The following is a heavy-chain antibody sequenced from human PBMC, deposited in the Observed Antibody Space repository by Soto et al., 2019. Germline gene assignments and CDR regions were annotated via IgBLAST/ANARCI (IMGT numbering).Heavy chain of an antibody. CDR3: ARGSGIVALPGELEDVNYDY. J-gene: IGHJ4*02. V-gene: IGHV4-34*01. CDR2: IKESGST. CDR1: VQSFSGHS. D-gene: IGHD1-1*01. Sequence: QVQLQQWGAGLLKPSETLSLSCAVYVQSFSGHSWAWIRQPPGKGRGWMEEIKESGSTNYNPSLKSRVTISTDTSKNQFSLKLSSVSAADTAAYFCARGSGIVALPGELEDVNYDYWGQGTLVNVSS.